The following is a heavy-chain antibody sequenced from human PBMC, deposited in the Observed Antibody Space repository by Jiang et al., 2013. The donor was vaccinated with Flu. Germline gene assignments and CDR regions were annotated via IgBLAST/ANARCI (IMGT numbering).Heavy chain of an antibody. Sequence: QSGAEVKKPGASVKVSCKASGYTFTSNWMHWVRQAPGQGLEWMGVINPTGGTRIYARKFQGRLIMTRDTTTSTDYMELSSLTSEDTAVYYCARDNSARDLVWWFDPWGQGTLVTVSS. CDR2: INPTGGTR. CDR1: GYTFTSNW. V-gene: IGHV1-46*03. J-gene: IGHJ5*02. D-gene: IGHD1-14*01. CDR3: ARDNSARDLVWWFDP.